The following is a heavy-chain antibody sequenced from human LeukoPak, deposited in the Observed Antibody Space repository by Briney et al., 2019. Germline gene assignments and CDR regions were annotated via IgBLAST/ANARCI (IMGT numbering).Heavy chain of an antibody. Sequence: PSETLSLTCTVSGGSISSGSYYWSWIRQPAGKGLEWIGRIYTSGSTNYNPSLKSRVTISVDTSKNQFSLKLSSVTAADTAVYYCARGAPVATGGSVDYWGQGTLVTVSS. V-gene: IGHV4-61*02. CDR1: GGSISSGSYY. CDR2: IYTSGST. J-gene: IGHJ4*02. CDR3: ARGAPVATGGSVDY. D-gene: IGHD2-15*01.